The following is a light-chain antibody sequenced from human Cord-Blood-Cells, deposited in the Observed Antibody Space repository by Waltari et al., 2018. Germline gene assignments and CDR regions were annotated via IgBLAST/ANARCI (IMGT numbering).Light chain of an antibody. J-gene: IGKJ1*01. CDR1: QSISSW. CDR2: KAS. V-gene: IGKV1-5*03. CDR3: QQYNSFTWT. Sequence: DIQMTQSPSTLSASVGDRVTITCRASQSISSWLAWYQQEPGKAPKLLIYKASSLESGVPSRFSGSGSGTEFTLTISSLQPDEFATYYCQQYNSFTWTFGQGTKVEIK.